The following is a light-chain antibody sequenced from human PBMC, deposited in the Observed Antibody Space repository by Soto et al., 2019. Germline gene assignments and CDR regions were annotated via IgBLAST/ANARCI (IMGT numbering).Light chain of an antibody. CDR1: QSISTY. V-gene: IGKV1-39*01. J-gene: IGKJ4*01. CDR2: GAS. CDR3: QQSYTSPVT. Sequence: IQMTQSPSTLSVSIGDRVTITCRASQSISTYLNWYEQKPGKAPNLLIYGASTLQSGVPSRFSGGGSGTYFTLTTSGLQPEDFGSYYCQQSYTSPVTFGGGTKVDIK.